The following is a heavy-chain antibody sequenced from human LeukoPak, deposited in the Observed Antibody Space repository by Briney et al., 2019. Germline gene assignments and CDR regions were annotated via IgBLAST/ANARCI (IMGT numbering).Heavy chain of an antibody. CDR1: GFTFSSYG. CDR3: AKDHRSQYCSSTSCDYYYYYYYMDV. D-gene: IGHD2-2*01. Sequence: GVSLTLSCAASGFTFSSYGMQWVRQAPGKGLECVSFIRYEGSNKYYTDSVKGRFTISRDNSKNTLYLQMNSLRAEDTAVYYCAKDHRSQYCSSTSCDYYYYYYYMDVWGKGTTVTVSS. V-gene: IGHV3-30*02. CDR2: IRYEGSNK. J-gene: IGHJ6*03.